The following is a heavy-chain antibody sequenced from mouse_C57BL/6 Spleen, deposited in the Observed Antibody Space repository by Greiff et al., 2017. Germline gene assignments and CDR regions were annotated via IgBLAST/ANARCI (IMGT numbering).Heavy chain of an antibody. CDR3: ARDYYSRYYFDY. CDR1: GYTFTSHW. D-gene: IGHD1-1*01. CDR2: IFPGGGST. V-gene: IGHV1-56*01. Sequence: VQLQQSGPELVRPGASVKISCKAPGYTFTSHWMPWVRQRPGQGLEWIGEIFPGGGSTYYTEKFKGKATLTVDTSSSTPYMQLRSLTSEDSAVYCCARDYYSRYYFDYWGQGTTLTVSS. J-gene: IGHJ2*01.